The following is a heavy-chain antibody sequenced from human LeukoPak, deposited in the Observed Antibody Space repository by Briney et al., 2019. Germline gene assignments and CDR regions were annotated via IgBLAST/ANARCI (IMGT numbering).Heavy chain of an antibody. CDR3: AKDRSWQQLVRGFDY. J-gene: IGHJ4*02. V-gene: IGHV3-23*01. Sequence: GGSLRLSCAASGFTFSSYAMSWVRRAPGKGREWVSAISGSGGTTYYADSVKGRFTISRANSKNTLSLQMNSMRAEDTAVYYCAKDRSWQQLVRGFDYWGQGSLVTVSS. CDR1: GFTFSSYA. D-gene: IGHD6-13*01. CDR2: ISGSGGTT.